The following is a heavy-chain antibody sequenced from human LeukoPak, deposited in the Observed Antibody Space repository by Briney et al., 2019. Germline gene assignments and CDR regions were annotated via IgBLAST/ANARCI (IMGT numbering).Heavy chain of an antibody. CDR3: ARLVVVAVLDY. Sequence: SETLSLTCAVYGGSFSGYYWSWIRQPPGKGLEWIGEINHSGSTNYNPSPKSRVTISVDTSKNQFSLKLSSVTAADTAVYYCARLVVVAVLDYWGQGTPVTVSS. CDR1: GGSFSGYY. V-gene: IGHV4-34*01. CDR2: INHSGST. D-gene: IGHD2-15*01. J-gene: IGHJ4*02.